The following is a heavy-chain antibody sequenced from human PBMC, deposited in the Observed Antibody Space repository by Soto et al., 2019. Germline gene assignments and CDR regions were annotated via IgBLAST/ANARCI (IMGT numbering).Heavy chain of an antibody. V-gene: IGHV1-69*02. J-gene: IGHJ4*02. Sequence: ASVKVSCKASGGTFSSYTISWVRQAPGQGLEWMGRIIPILGIANYAQKFQGRVTITADKSTSTAYMELSSLRSEDTAVYYCATYIAAAGNYFDYWGQGTLVTVSS. CDR2: IIPILGIA. CDR1: GGTFSSYT. D-gene: IGHD6-13*01. CDR3: ATYIAAAGNYFDY.